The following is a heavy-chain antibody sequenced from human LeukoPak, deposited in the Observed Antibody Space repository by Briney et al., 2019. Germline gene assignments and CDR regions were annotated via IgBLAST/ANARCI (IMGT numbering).Heavy chain of an antibody. D-gene: IGHD3-22*01. CDR1: GGSISSYY. CDR2: IYYTGST. J-gene: IGHJ4*02. CDR3: ARTGYYDTSAYYPFDY. Sequence: SETLSLTCTVSGGSISSYYWSWIRQPPGKGLEWIGYIYYTGSTNYNPSLKSRVTISVDTSKNQFPLKLSSVTAADTAVYYCARTGYYDTSAYYPFDYWGQGTLVTVSS. V-gene: IGHV4-59*01.